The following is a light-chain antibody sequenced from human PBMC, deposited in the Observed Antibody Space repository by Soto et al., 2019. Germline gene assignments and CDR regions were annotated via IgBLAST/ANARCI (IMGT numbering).Light chain of an antibody. Sequence: QSVLTQPPSVSGAPGQRVTISCTGSSSNIGAGYDVHWYQQLPGTAPKLLIYDNNNRPSGVPDRFSGSKSGTSASLAITGLQAEDEADYYCQSYDRSLSGSRVFGTGSMVTV. CDR2: DNN. V-gene: IGLV1-40*01. J-gene: IGLJ1*01. CDR1: SSNIGAGYD. CDR3: QSYDRSLSGSRV.